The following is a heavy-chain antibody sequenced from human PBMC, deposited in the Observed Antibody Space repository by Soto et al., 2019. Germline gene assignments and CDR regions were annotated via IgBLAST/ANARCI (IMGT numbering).Heavy chain of an antibody. D-gene: IGHD3-22*01. CDR1: GFTFSNYA. Sequence: GGSLRLSCAASGFTFSNYAMSWVRQAPGKGLEWVSTISINFGNTYYADSVKGRFTISRDNSKNTLHLQMNSLRAEDTAVYYCANRLYCYDSSGYYSGEYFQHWGQGTLVTVSS. V-gene: IGHV3-23*01. CDR3: ANRLYCYDSSGYYSGEYFQH. CDR2: ISINFGNT. J-gene: IGHJ1*01.